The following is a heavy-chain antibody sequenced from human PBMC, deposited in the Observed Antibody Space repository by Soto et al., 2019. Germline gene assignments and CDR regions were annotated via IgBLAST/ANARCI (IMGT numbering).Heavy chain of an antibody. CDR3: ARRYKSAGWLEP. V-gene: IGHV1-3*01. J-gene: IGHJ5*02. Sequence: QVQLVQSGAEVKKPGTSVKVSCKASGYSFATYATHWVRQAPGQGLEWMGWINPATGNTEYSDKFQDRVTFTRDTSATTAYMELRGLRSEDTAVYYCARRYKSAGWLEPWGQGTLVTVSS. CDR2: INPATGNT. CDR1: GYSFATYA. D-gene: IGHD1-1*01.